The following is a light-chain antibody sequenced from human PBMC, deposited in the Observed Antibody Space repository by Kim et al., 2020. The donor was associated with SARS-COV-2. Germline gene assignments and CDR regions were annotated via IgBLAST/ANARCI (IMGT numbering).Light chain of an antibody. CDR1: QSISRT. J-gene: IGKJ3*01. CDR3: QQYFDWPLT. Sequence: VSPGERATLSCRASQSISRTLAWYQQKPGQAPSLLIYDASSRATATPARFSGSGSGTEFTLTISSLQSEDLAVYYCQQYFDWPLTFGPGTKVDIK. CDR2: DAS. V-gene: IGKV3-15*01.